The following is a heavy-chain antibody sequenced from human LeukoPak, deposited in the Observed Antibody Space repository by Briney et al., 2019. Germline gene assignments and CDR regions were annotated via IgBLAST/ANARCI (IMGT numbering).Heavy chain of an antibody. Sequence: ASVKVSCKASGYIITTYYMHWVRQAPGQGPEWMGVSNPSGVGTNYAQKFQGRVTMTRDTSTSTVYMELSSLRSEDTAVYYCAREEYGGYFDYWGQGTLVTVSS. CDR3: AREEYGGYFDY. CDR2: SNPSGVGT. J-gene: IGHJ4*02. CDR1: GYIITTYY. V-gene: IGHV1-46*01. D-gene: IGHD2-21*01.